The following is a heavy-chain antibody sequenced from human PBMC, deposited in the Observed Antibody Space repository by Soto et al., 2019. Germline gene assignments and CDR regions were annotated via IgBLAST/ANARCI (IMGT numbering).Heavy chain of an antibody. CDR1: GCSISSGGYY. CDR3: ARDRYCSGGSCLHYFDY. D-gene: IGHD2-15*01. J-gene: IGHJ4*02. V-gene: IGHV4-31*03. CDR2: IYYSGST. Sequence: SETLSLTCTVSGCSISSGGYYWSWIRQHPGKGLEWIGYIYYSGSTYYNPSLKSRVTISVDTSKNQFSLKLSSVTAADTAVYYCARDRYCSGGSCLHYFDYWGQGTLVTVSS.